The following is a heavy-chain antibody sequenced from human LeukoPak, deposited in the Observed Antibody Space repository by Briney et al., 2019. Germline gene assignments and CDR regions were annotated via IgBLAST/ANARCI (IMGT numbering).Heavy chain of an antibody. CDR1: GFTFSDYY. CDR3: ARDRWERKYYFDY. J-gene: IGHJ4*02. D-gene: IGHD1-26*01. Sequence: PGGSLRLSCAASGFTFSDYYMSWIRQAPGKGLEWVSYISSSSSYTNYADSVKGRFTISRDSAKISLYLQMNSLRAAHTAVYYCARDRWERKYYFDYWGQGTLVTVSS. V-gene: IGHV3-11*05. CDR2: ISSSSSYT.